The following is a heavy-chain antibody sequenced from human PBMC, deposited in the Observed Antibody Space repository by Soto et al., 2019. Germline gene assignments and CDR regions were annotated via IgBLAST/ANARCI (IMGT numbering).Heavy chain of an antibody. Sequence: EVQLVESGGGLVQPGESLRLSCAASGFTFSDYWIHWVRQAPGKGLVWVSRITFDGSSENYADSVKGRFTISRDNAKDTVYLQMNSLGAADPAVYYCARGVRGHYGFEVWGQGTMVTVSS. J-gene: IGHJ3*01. CDR3: ARGVRGHYGFEV. CDR1: GFTFSDYW. D-gene: IGHD3-10*01. V-gene: IGHV3-74*01. CDR2: ITFDGSSE.